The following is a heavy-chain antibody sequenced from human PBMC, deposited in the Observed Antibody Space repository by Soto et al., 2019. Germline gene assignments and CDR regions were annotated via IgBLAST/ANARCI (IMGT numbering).Heavy chain of an antibody. CDR1: GFTFSSYG. D-gene: IGHD2-15*01. CDR2: ISYDGSNK. V-gene: IGHV3-30*18. Sequence: PGGSLRLSCAASGFTFSSYGMHWVRQAPGKGLEWVAVISYDGSNKYYADSVKGRFTISRDNSKNTLYLQMNSLRAEDTAVYYCAKEPDIVVVLAAYHAYMDVWGKGTTVTVSS. J-gene: IGHJ6*03. CDR3: AKEPDIVVVLAAYHAYMDV.